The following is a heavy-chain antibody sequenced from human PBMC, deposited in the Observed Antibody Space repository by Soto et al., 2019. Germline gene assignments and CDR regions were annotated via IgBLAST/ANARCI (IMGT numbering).Heavy chain of an antibody. CDR2: IYYSGST. J-gene: IGHJ4*02. CDR3: SRVGDDIVATIIDY. CDR1: GGSISSSSYY. Sequence: SETLSLTCTVSGGSISSSSYYWGWIRQPPGKGLEWIGSIYYSGSTYYNPSVKSRVTISVDTAKNQFSLKLSSVTAADTAVYYCSRVGDDIVATIIDYWGQGTLVTVSS. D-gene: IGHD5-12*01. V-gene: IGHV4-39*07.